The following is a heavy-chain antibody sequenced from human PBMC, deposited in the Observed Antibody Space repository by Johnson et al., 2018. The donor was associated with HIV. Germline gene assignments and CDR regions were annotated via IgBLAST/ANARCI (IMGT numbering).Heavy chain of an antibody. D-gene: IGHD6-6*01. Sequence: QVQLVESGGGVVQPGRSLRLSCAASGFTFSSYAIHWVRQAPGKGLEWVALISYDGTDKYYADSVKGRFTISRDNSKNTLYLQMNSLRAEDTAVYYWAKDLSIAARPAAFDIWGQGTMVTVSS. V-gene: IGHV3-30*04. CDR1: GFTFSSYA. J-gene: IGHJ3*02. CDR3: AKDLSIAARPAAFDI. CDR2: ISYDGTDK.